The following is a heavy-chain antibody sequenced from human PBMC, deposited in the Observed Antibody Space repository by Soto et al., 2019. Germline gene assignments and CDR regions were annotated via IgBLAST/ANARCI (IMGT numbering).Heavy chain of an antibody. Sequence: QVQLVESGGGVVQPGRSLRLSCAASGFTFSSYAMHWVRQAPVKGLEWVAVISYDGSNKYYADSVKGRFTISRDNSKNTLYLQRNSLRAEDTAVYDCARDRIYSSSWYDYWCQGTQVTVSS. CDR3: ARDRIYSSSWYDY. J-gene: IGHJ4*02. CDR1: GFTFSSYA. V-gene: IGHV3-30-3*01. D-gene: IGHD6-13*01. CDR2: ISYDGSNK.